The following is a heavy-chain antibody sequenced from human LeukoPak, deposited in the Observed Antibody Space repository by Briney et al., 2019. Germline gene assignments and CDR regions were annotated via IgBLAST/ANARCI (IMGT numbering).Heavy chain of an antibody. CDR2: INHSGST. D-gene: IGHD5-12*01. CDR1: GGSFSGYY. CDR3: ARVNSGYDSQYAFDI. Sequence: SETLSLTCAVYGGSFSGYYWSWIRQPPGKGLEWIGEINHSGSTNYNPSLKSRVTISVDTSKNQFSLKLSSVTAADTAVYYCARVNSGYDSQYAFDIWGQGTMVTVSS. J-gene: IGHJ3*02. V-gene: IGHV4-34*01.